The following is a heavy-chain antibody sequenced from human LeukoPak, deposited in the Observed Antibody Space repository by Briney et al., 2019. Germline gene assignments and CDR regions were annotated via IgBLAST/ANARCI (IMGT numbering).Heavy chain of an antibody. CDR1: GFTFSSYS. D-gene: IGHD3-22*01. CDR2: ISSSSSCI. J-gene: IGHJ4*02. Sequence: GGSLRLSCAASGFTFSSYSMNWVRQAPGKGLEWVSSISSSSSCIYYADSVKGRFTISRDNAKNSLYLQMNSLRAEDTAVYYCARDLFDRVIPRPYWGQGTLVTVSS. CDR3: ARDLFDRVIPRPY. V-gene: IGHV3-21*01.